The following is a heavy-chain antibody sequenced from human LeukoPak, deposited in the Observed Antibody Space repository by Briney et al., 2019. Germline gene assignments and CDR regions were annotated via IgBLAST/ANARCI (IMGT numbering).Heavy chain of an antibody. D-gene: IGHD5-24*01. J-gene: IGHJ4*02. CDR2: IYYSGST. V-gene: IGHV4-59*01. CDR3: ARASVEMATITYYFDY. Sequence: SETLSLTCTVSGGSISSYCWSWIRQPPGKGLEWVGYIYYSGSTNYNPSLKSRVTISVDTSKNQFSLKLSSVTAADTAVYYCARASVEMATITYYFDYWGQGTLVTVSS. CDR1: GGSISSYC.